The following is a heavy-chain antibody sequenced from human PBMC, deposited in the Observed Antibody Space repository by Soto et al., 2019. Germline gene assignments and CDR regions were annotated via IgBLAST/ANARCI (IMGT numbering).Heavy chain of an antibody. Sequence: GASVKVSCKASGYTFTSYDINWVRQATGQGLEWMGWMNPNSGNTGYAQKFQGRVTMTRNTSISTAYMELSSLRSEDTAVYYCARDFPAAGTPGYWGQGTLVTVSS. V-gene: IGHV1-8*01. D-gene: IGHD6-13*01. CDR2: MNPNSGNT. J-gene: IGHJ4*02. CDR1: GYTFTSYD. CDR3: ARDFPAAGTPGY.